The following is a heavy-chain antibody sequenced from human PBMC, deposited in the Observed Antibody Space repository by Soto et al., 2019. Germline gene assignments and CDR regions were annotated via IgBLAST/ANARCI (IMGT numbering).Heavy chain of an antibody. J-gene: IGHJ4*02. CDR1: GYPISSGYY. D-gene: IGHD6-19*01. CDR3: ARDVPPINSSGWYRVHYFDY. V-gene: IGHV4-38-2*02. CDR2: LYHSGST. Sequence: SETLSLTCAVSGYPISSGYYWGWIRQSPGKGLEWIGSLYHSGSTYYNPSLKSRVTISVDTSKNQFSLKLSSVTAADTAVYYCARDVPPINSSGWYRVHYFDYWGQGTLVTVSS.